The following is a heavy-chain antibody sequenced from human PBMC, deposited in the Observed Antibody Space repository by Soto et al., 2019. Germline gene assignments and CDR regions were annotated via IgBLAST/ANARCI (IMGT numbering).Heavy chain of an antibody. CDR2: IHYTGSI. CDR3: VREDDGGDRDYYGLDV. J-gene: IGHJ6*02. V-gene: IGHV4-30-4*01. Sequence: QVQLQESGPGLVRPSRTLSLTCTVSGGSINSEHYHGTWIRQAPGKGLEWIGYIHYTGSIRYNPSLQSRVTMSVDTSKNLFSLNLSSVTAADTAVYFCVREDDGGDRDYYGLDVWGQGTTVTVSS. CDR1: GGSINSEHYH. D-gene: IGHD2-21*02.